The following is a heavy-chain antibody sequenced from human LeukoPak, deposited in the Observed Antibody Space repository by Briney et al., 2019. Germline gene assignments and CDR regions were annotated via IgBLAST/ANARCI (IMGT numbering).Heavy chain of an antibody. J-gene: IGHJ4*02. CDR3: TRGEGFCDY. CDR1: GYTFTSYA. D-gene: IGHD1-26*01. CDR2: ITVYNGNT. Sequence: ASVTVSCKASGYTFTSYAISWMRQAPGQGLEWMAWITVYNGNTNYAQKLQGRVTVTADTSTSTAYMELRNLRSDDTAVYYCTRGEGFCDYWGQGTLVTVSS. V-gene: IGHV1-18*01.